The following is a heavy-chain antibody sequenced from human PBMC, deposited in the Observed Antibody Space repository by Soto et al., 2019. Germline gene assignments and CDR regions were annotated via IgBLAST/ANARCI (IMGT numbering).Heavy chain of an antibody. D-gene: IGHD3-16*01. J-gene: IGHJ6*02. Sequence: SVKVSCKASGGTFSSYAISWVRQAPGQGLEWMGGIIPIFGTANYAQKFQGRVTITADESTSTAYMELSSLRSEDTAVYYCARVIIASRDHYYYYGMDVWGQGTTVTVSS. CDR3: ARVIIASRDHYYYYGMDV. V-gene: IGHV1-69*13. CDR1: GGTFSSYA. CDR2: IIPIFGTA.